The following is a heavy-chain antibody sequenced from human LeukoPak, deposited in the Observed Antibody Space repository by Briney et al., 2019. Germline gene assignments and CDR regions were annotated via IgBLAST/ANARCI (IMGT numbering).Heavy chain of an antibody. D-gene: IGHD3-10*01. Sequence: GGSLRLSCAASGFTFSSYAMHWVRQAPGKGLEWVAVISYDGSNEYYADSVKGRFTISRDNSKNTLYLQMHSLRAEDTAVYYCARAALLWFGEFDYWGQGTLVTVSS. CDR1: GFTFSSYA. V-gene: IGHV3-30*01. CDR2: ISYDGSNE. J-gene: IGHJ4*02. CDR3: ARAALLWFGEFDY.